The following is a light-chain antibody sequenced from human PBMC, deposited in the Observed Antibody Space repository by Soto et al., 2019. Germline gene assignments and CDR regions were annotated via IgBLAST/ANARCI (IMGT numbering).Light chain of an antibody. CDR3: QQYNDWLMYT. Sequence: EIVLTQSPATLSVSPGERATLSCRASQSVSGNLAWYQQKPGQAPRLLIYGVSTRATGIPARFSGSGSGTEFTLTISSLQSADFAVYYCQQYNDWLMYTFGQGTKLEIK. J-gene: IGKJ2*01. V-gene: IGKV3-15*01. CDR1: QSVSGN. CDR2: GVS.